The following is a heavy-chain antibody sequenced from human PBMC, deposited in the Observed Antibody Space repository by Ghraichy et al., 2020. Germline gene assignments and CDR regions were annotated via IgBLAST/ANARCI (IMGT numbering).Heavy chain of an antibody. J-gene: IGHJ5*02. D-gene: IGHD2-2*02. Sequence: SETLSLTCTVSGGSISSSSYYWGWIRQPPGKGLEWIGSIYYSGSTYYNPSLKSRVTISVDTSKNQFSLKLSSVTAADTAVYYCARVLPAAILEAVNWFDPWGQGTLVTVSS. V-gene: IGHV4-39*07. CDR2: IYYSGST. CDR3: ARVLPAAILEAVNWFDP. CDR1: GGSISSSSYY.